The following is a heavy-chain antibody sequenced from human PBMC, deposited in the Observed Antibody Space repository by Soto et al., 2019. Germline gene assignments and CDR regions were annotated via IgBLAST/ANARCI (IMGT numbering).Heavy chain of an antibody. CDR3: AREGGRFLATVATPPGRHTYYFDY. V-gene: IGHV1-46*01. J-gene: IGHJ4*02. D-gene: IGHD4-17*01. Sequence: ASVKVSCKASGYTFTSYYMHWVRQAPGQGLEWMGIINPSGGSTSYAQKFQGRVTMTRDTSTSTVYMELSSLRSEDTAVYYCAREGGRFLATVATPPGRHTYYFDYWGQGTLVTVS. CDR1: GYTFTSYY. CDR2: INPSGGST.